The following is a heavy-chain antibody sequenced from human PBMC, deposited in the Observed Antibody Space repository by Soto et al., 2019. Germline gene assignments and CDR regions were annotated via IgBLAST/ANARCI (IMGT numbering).Heavy chain of an antibody. CDR2: IKSKTDGGTT. V-gene: IGHV3-15*07. D-gene: IGHD5-12*01. CDR1: GFTFSNAW. Sequence: GGSLRLSCAASGFTFSNAWMNWVRQAPGKGLEWVGRIKSKTDGGTTDYAAPVKGRFTISRDDSKNTLYLQMNSLKTEDTAVYYCTTEPPHPGNSDIVATRPTVVDYWGQGTLVTVSS. J-gene: IGHJ4*02. CDR3: TTEPPHPGNSDIVATRPTVVDY.